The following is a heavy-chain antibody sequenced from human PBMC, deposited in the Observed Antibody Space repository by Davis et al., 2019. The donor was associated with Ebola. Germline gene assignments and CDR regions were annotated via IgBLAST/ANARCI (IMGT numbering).Heavy chain of an antibody. J-gene: IGHJ3*01. CDR3: ARANLDTMIVPAA. CDR2: ISGSGYNT. Sequence: GGSLRLSCAASRFTFTNYAMSWVRQAPGKGLEWVSGISGSGYNTYYADSVKGRFTISRDNSKNTLYLQMNSLRAEDTAVYYCARANLDTMIVPAAWGQGTMVTVSS. D-gene: IGHD3-22*01. V-gene: IGHV3-23*01. CDR1: RFTFTNYA.